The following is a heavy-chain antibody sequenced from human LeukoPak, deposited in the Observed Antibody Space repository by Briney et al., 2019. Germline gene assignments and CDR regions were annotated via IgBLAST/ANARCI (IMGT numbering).Heavy chain of an antibody. J-gene: IGHJ4*02. V-gene: IGHV3-33*01. CDR2: IWYDGSDK. CDR1: GFTFSSYG. D-gene: IGHD2-15*01. CDR3: ARDQVSYCSGGSCPHLY. Sequence: GGSLRLSCAASGFTFSSYGMHWVRQAPGKGLEWVAVIWYDGSDKYYADSVKGRFTTSRDNSKNTLYLQLNSLRAEDTAVYYCARDQVSYCSGGSCPHLYWGQGTLVTVSS.